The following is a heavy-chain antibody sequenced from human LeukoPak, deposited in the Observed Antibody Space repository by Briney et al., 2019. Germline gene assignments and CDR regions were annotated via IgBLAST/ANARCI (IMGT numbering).Heavy chain of an antibody. D-gene: IGHD3-22*01. CDR1: GGTFSSYA. CDR3: AREPIYDSSGYTSPRFDY. CDR2: IITIFGTA. V-gene: IGHV1-69*05. Sequence: SVKVSCKASGGTFSSYAISWVRQAPGQGLEWMGRIITIFGTANYAQKFQGRVTITTDESTSTAYMELSSLRSEDTAVYYCAREPIYDSSGYTSPRFDYWGQGTLVTVSS. J-gene: IGHJ4*02.